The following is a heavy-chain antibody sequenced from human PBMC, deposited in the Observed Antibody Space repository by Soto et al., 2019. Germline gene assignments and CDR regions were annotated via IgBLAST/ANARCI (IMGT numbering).Heavy chain of an antibody. V-gene: IGHV3-23*01. D-gene: IGHD3-10*01. CDR3: AKTGGRRTMLRGVNPNHLKRFDP. CDR2: ISGSGGST. Sequence: GGSLRLSCAASGFTFSSYAMSWVRQAPGKGLEWVSAISGSGGSTYYADSVKGRFTISRDNSKNTLYLEMNSVRAEDTDVYECAKTGGRRTMLRGVNPNHLKRFDPWGQGTLVTVSS. CDR1: GFTFSSYA. J-gene: IGHJ5*02.